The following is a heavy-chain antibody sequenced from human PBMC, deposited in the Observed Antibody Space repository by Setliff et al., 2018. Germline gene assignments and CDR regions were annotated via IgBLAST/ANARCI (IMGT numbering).Heavy chain of an antibody. V-gene: IGHV5-51*03. CDR1: GYSFTSYW. CDR2: IYPGDSDT. Sequence: PGESLQISCKGSGYSFTSYWIGWVRQMPGKGLEWMGIIYPGDSDTRYSPSLQGQVTISADKSISTAYLQWSSLKASDTAMYYCARYDSSGYHYYYGMDVWGQGTTVTVSS. CDR3: ARYDSSGYHYYYGMDV. D-gene: IGHD3-22*01. J-gene: IGHJ6*02.